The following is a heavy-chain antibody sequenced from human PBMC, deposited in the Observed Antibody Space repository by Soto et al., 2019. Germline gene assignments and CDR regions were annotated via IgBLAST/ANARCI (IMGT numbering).Heavy chain of an antibody. V-gene: IGHV4-39*01. D-gene: IGHD3-3*01. CDR2: VYDNGLT. Sequence: QLQLRESGPGLVKPSETLSLTCTVSGGSISSSNYYWAWIRQSPGKGLEWIGSVYDNGLTYYNPSIKSRVTISVDTSKNQYSLKLNSVTAANTAVYYCTRMGDFWSGPGELDPWGQRTLVTIS. CDR1: GGSISSSNYY. J-gene: IGHJ5*02. CDR3: TRMGDFWSGPGELDP.